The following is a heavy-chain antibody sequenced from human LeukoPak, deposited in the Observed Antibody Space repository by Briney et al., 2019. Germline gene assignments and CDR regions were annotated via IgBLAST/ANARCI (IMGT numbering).Heavy chain of an antibody. CDR3: ARGRRGYYYGSGSYSYFDY. CDR2: ISCDGSKK. CDR1: GFAFSNHA. Sequence: PGGSLRLSCVASGFAFSNHAMHWVRQAPGKGLEWVAVISCDGSKKDYSDSVKGRFTISRDDSENTLYLQMSSLSVVDTAVYYCARGRRGYYYGSGSYSYFDYWGQGTLVTVSS. V-gene: IGHV3-30-3*01. J-gene: IGHJ4*02. D-gene: IGHD3-10*01.